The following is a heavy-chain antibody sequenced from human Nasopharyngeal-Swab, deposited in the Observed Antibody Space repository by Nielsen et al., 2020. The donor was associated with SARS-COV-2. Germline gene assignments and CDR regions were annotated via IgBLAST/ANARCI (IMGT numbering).Heavy chain of an antibody. CDR2: INWNSGRI. J-gene: IGHJ5*02. D-gene: IGHD6-19*01. Sequence: SLKISCAASGFSFDDYAMHWVRQAPGKGLEWVSGINWNSGRIGYADSVKGRFTTSRDNAKNSLFLQMNSLRAEDTALYYCAKDLGIAVAGTGHDLWGQGTLVTVSS. CDR3: AKDLGIAVAGTGHDL. CDR1: GFSFDDYA. V-gene: IGHV3-9*01.